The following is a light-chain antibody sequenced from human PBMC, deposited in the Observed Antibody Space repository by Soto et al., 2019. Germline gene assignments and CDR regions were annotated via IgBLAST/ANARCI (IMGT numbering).Light chain of an antibody. J-gene: IGLJ1*01. CDR3: SSYTTSNTRQIV. CDR2: DVT. CDR1: SSDVGGCNY. V-gene: IGLV2-14*03. Sequence: QSVLTQPASASGSPGQSITISCTGTSSDVGGCNYVSWYQHHPGKAPKLIIYDVTNRPSGVSNPFSGSKSGNTASLTISGLQPEDEADYYCSSYTTSNTRQIVFGTGTKVTVL.